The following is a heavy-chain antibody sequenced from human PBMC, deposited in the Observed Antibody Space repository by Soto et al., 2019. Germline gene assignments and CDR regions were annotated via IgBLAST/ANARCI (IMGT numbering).Heavy chain of an antibody. CDR3: TTNFLVRATNDAFDI. J-gene: IGHJ3*02. V-gene: IGHV3-15*07. CDR1: GFTFSEAW. CDR2: IKAKTDGGTI. D-gene: IGHD1-26*01. Sequence: EEQLVESGGDLVKPGGSLRLSCAASGFTFSEAWMHWVRQAPGKGLEWVGRIKAKTDGGTIDYAAPVKGRFTISRDDSKNTVYLKMNSLKTEDTAVYYCTTNFLVRATNDAFDIWGQGTMVTVSS.